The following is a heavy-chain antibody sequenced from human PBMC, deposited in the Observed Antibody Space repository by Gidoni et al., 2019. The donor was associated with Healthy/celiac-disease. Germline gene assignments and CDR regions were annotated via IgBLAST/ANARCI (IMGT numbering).Heavy chain of an antibody. J-gene: IGHJ4*02. V-gene: IGHV4-34*01. D-gene: IGHD6-13*01. CDR2: INHSGST. CDR3: ARAGVAAAGIGALGY. Sequence: QVQLQQWGAGLLKPSETLSLTCAVSGGSFSGYYWSWIRQPPGKGLEWIGEINHSGSTNYNPSLKSRVTISVDTSKNQFSLKLSSVTAADTAVYYCARAGVAAAGIGALGYWGQGTLVTVSS. CDR1: GGSFSGYY.